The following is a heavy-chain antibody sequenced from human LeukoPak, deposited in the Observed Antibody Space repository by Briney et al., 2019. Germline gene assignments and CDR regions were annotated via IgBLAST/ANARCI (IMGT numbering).Heavy chain of an antibody. D-gene: IGHD3-9*01. Sequence: SVKVSCKASGGTFSSYAISRVRQAPGQGLEWMGGIIPIFGTANYAQKFQGRVTITADESTSTAYMELSSLRSEDTAVYYCARDDDILTGYYPDRRGYYYYYMDVWGKGTTVTVSS. CDR1: GGTFSSYA. V-gene: IGHV1-69*01. CDR2: IIPIFGTA. J-gene: IGHJ6*03. CDR3: ARDDDILTGYYPDRRGYYYYYMDV.